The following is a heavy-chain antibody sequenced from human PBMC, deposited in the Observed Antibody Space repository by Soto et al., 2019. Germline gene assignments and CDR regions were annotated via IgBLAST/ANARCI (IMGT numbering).Heavy chain of an antibody. CDR3: ARDKITGLFDY. CDR1: GGSFSGYD. Sequence: SETLSLTCAVYGGSFSGYDWTWIRQPPGTGLEWIGEINHSGSTNYNPSLKSRVTISVDTSKNQFSLKLTSVTAADTAVYYCARDKITGLFDYWGQGTLVTV. D-gene: IGHD2-8*02. CDR2: INHSGST. J-gene: IGHJ4*02. V-gene: IGHV4-34*01.